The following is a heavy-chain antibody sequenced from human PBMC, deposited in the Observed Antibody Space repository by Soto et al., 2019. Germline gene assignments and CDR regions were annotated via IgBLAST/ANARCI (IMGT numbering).Heavy chain of an antibody. CDR1: GYSISSGYY. Sequence: WETLSLTCAFSGYSISSGYYWGWIRQPPGEGLEWIGSIYHSGSTYYNPSLKSRVTISVDTSKNQFSLKLSSVTAADTAVYYCARVGLRGYYDSSDYYSYYYYGMEVWGQGTTVTVSS. D-gene: IGHD3-22*01. CDR2: IYHSGST. J-gene: IGHJ6*02. V-gene: IGHV4-38-2*01. CDR3: ARVGLRGYYDSSDYYSYYYYGMEV.